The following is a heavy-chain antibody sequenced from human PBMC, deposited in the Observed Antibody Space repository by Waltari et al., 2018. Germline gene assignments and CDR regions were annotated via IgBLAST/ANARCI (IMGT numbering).Heavy chain of an antibody. CDR3: AREPYYDFWSGYMSPNYYYGMDV. J-gene: IGHJ6*02. CDR2: IYTSGRT. CDR1: GGSISSYY. V-gene: IGHV4-4*07. D-gene: IGHD3-3*01. Sequence: QVQLQESGPGLVKPSETLSLTCTVSGGSISSYYWSWIRQPAGKGLAWIGRIYTSGRTNYNPALKSRVTLAVDTSRNQFSRKLSSVTAADTAVYYCAREPYYDFWSGYMSPNYYYGMDVWGQGTTVTVSS.